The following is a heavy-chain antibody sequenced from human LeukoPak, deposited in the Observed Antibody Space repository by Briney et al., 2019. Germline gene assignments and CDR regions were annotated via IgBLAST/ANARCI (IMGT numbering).Heavy chain of an antibody. CDR3: ARRTRSFSYTYGDPYYYYYMDV. J-gene: IGHJ6*03. Sequence: PQSLSPTCTVAAASASSDSWSWIRQPQGQGLDWIDSTSYSGTTNFNPSLKSRVTISVDPSKSQLSLKLRFVTAADTAVYYCARRTRSFSYTYGDPYYYYYMDVWGKGTTVIVS. CDR2: TSYSGTT. V-gene: IGHV4-59*02. CDR1: AASASSDS. D-gene: IGHD5-18*01.